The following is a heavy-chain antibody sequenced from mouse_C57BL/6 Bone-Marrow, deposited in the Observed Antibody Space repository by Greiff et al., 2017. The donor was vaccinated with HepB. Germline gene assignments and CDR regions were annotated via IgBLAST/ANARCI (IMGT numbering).Heavy chain of an antibody. Sequence: SGPELVKPGASVKISCKASGYTFTDYYINWVKQRPGQGLEWIGWIFPGSGSTYYTEKFKGKATLTVDKSSSTAYMLLSSLTSEDSAVYFCARRAYYYGSSYEYFDVWGTGTTVTVSS. CDR2: IFPGSGST. J-gene: IGHJ1*03. CDR1: GYTFTDYY. D-gene: IGHD1-1*01. V-gene: IGHV1-75*01. CDR3: ARRAYYYGSSYEYFDV.